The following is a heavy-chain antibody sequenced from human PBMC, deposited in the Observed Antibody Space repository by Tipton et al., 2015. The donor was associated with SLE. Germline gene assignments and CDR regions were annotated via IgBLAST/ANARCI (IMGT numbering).Heavy chain of an antibody. J-gene: IGHJ4*02. D-gene: IGHD5-24*01. CDR2: IYYTGSA. CDR3: ARGRRDGYNYSPLFDY. V-gene: IGHV4-59*01. Sequence: TLSLTCTVSGASISSYYWSWIRQPPGKGLEWIGYIYYTGSANYNPSLKSRVTISVDTSKNQFSLRLNSLTTADTAVYYCARGRRDGYNYSPLFDYWGQGTLVTVSS. CDR1: GASISSYY.